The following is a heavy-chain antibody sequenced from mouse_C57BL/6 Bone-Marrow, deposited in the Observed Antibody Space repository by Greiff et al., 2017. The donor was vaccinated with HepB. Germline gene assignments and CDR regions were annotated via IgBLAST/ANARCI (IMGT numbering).Heavy chain of an antibody. D-gene: IGHD2-4*01. V-gene: IGHV5-2*01. Sequence: EVKLVESGGGLVQPGESLKLSCESNEYEFPSHDMSWVRKTPEKRLELVAAINSDGGSTYYPDTMERRVIISRDNTKKTLYLQMSSLRSEDTALYYCARIYYDYDSAWFAYWGQGTLVTVSA. CDR2: INSDGGST. CDR1: EYEFPSHD. CDR3: ARIYYDYDSAWFAY. J-gene: IGHJ3*01.